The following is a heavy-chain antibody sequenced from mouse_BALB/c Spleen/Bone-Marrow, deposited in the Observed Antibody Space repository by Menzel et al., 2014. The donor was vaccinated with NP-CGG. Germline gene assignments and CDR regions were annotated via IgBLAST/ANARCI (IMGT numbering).Heavy chain of an antibody. CDR2: IDPANGNT. D-gene: IGHD1-1*01. J-gene: IGHJ2*01. CDR3: ASYFYGHYFDY. Sequence: VQLKESGAELVKPGASVKLSCTASGFNIXDTYMHWVKQRPEQGLEWIGRIDPANGNTKYDPKFQGKATITADTSSNTAHLQLSSLTSEDTAVYYCASYFYGHYFDYWGQGTTLTVSS. CDR1: GFNIXDTY. V-gene: IGHV14-3*02.